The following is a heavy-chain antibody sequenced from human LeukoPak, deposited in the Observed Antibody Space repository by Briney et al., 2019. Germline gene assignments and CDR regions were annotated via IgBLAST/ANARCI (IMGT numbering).Heavy chain of an antibody. D-gene: IGHD5-12*01. V-gene: IGHV3-11*01. CDR1: GFTFSDYY. Sequence: GGSLRLSCAASGFTFSDYYMSWIRQAPGKGLEWVSRISGSGSTIYYADSVKGRFTISRDNAEKSLYLQMNSLRAEDTAVYFCARGYDGYYGMDVWGQGTTVTVSS. J-gene: IGHJ6*02. CDR2: ISGSGSTI. CDR3: ARGYDGYYGMDV.